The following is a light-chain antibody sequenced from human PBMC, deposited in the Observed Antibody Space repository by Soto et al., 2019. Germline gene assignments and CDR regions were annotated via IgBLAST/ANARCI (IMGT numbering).Light chain of an antibody. CDR2: DAS. Sequence: EIVLTQSAGTLSLSPGERATLSCRASQSVSSRSLASYQQKRGQAPRLLIYDASRRAPGIPDRFSGSGSGTDFTLTIGRLEPEDFAVYHCQQYGSSSYPFGQGTKLEIK. CDR1: QSVSSRS. J-gene: IGKJ2*01. V-gene: IGKV3-20*01. CDR3: QQYGSSSYP.